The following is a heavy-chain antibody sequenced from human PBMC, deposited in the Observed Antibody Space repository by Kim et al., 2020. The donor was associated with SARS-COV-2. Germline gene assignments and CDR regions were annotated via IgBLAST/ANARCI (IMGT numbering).Heavy chain of an antibody. CDR2: ITGSGGST. Sequence: GGSLRLSCAASGFTFSNYAMSWVRQAPGKGLEWVSTITGSGGSTYYADSVKGRFTISRDNSKNTLYLQMNSLRAEDTAVYYCAKESRYSMGYYGMDVWGQGTTVSVSS. V-gene: IGHV3-23*01. D-gene: IGHD3-16*02. CDR3: AKESRYSMGYYGMDV. J-gene: IGHJ6*02. CDR1: GFTFSNYA.